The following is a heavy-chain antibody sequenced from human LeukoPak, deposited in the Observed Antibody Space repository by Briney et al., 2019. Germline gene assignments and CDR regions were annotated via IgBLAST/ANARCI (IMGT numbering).Heavy chain of an antibody. CDR1: GASIGDNY. V-gene: IGHV4-59*08. Sequence: SETLSLTCTVSGASIGDNYWSWVRQPPGKGLEYIGYTSYRGSTTYNPPLKSRVMMSVVTSKMQFTPRLNSVTAADTAVYYCARRGGTGSLHYFASWGQGTLVTVSS. D-gene: IGHD1-26*01. J-gene: IGHJ4*02. CDR2: TSYRGST. CDR3: ARRGGTGSLHYFAS.